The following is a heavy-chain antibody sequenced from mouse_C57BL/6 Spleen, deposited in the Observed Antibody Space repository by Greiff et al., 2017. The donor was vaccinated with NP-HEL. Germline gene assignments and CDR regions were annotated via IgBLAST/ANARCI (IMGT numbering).Heavy chain of an antibody. CDR2: IYPGSGST. Sequence: QVQLKQPGAELVKPGASVKMSCKASGYTFTSYWITWVKQRPGQGLEWIGDIYPGSGSTNYNEKFKSKATLTVDTSSSTAYMQLSSLTSEDSAVYYCARSDSSGYVWFAYWGQGTLVTVSA. CDR3: ARSDSSGYVWFAY. V-gene: IGHV1-55*01. D-gene: IGHD3-2*02. CDR1: GYTFTSYW. J-gene: IGHJ3*01.